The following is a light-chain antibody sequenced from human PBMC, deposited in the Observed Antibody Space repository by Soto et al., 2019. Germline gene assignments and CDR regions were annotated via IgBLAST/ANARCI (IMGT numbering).Light chain of an antibody. V-gene: IGKV3-11*01. J-gene: IGKJ4*01. CDR2: DAS. Sequence: EIVLTQSPATLSLSPGERATLSCRASQSVGTSLAWYQQRPGRAPRLLLYDASNRATGIPARFSGSGSGTDFTLTISSLEPEDFAVYYCQQRSNWPPGTFGGGTKVEIK. CDR1: QSVGTS. CDR3: QQRSNWPPGT.